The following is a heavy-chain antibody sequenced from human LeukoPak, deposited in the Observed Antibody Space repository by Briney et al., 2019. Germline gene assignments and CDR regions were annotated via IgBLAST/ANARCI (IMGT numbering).Heavy chain of an antibody. J-gene: IGHJ4*02. D-gene: IGHD6-13*01. Sequence: GGSLRLSCAASGFTFSSYGMNWVRQAPGKGLEWVASISSGGRQIYYAESVKGRFTISRDIAKKSLYLQMNSLRAEDTALQYCARGAGLFDFWGQATLVTVSS. CDR1: GFTFSSYG. CDR2: ISSGGRQI. V-gene: IGHV3-21*01. CDR3: ARGAGLFDF.